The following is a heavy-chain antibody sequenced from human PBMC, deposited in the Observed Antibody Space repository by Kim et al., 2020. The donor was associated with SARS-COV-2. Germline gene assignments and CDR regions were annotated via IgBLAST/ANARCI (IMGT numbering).Heavy chain of an antibody. V-gene: IGHV1-46*01. CDR3: ARNGIAVAGHPYYYYGMDV. J-gene: IGHJ6*02. CDR2: INPSGGST. Sequence: ASVKVSCKASGYTFTSFYMHWVRQAPGQGLEWMGIINPSGGSTSYAQKFQGRVTMTRDTSTSTVYMELSSLRSEYTAVYYCARNGIAVAGHPYYYYGMDVWGQGTTVTVSS. D-gene: IGHD6-19*01. CDR1: GYTFTSFY.